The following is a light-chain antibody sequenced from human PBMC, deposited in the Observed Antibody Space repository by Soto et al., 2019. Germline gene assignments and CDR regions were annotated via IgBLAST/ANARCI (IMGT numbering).Light chain of an antibody. CDR2: EAS. Sequence: EIVLTQSPATLSLSPGDRATLSCRARQSVSSYLAWYQQKPGQAPRLLVYEASNRATGIPARFSGSGSGTDFTLTISSLEPEDFAVYYCQQRSNWPLTFGGGTKVEIK. V-gene: IGKV3-11*01. J-gene: IGKJ4*01. CDR1: QSVSSY. CDR3: QQRSNWPLT.